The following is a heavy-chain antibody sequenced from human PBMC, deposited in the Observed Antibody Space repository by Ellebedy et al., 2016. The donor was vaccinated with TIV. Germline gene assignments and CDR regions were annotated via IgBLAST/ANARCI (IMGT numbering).Heavy chain of an antibody. D-gene: IGHD4-11*01. V-gene: IGHV3-9*01. CDR1: GFSFDDFA. Sequence: GGSLRLSCAASGFSFDDFAMHWVRQAPGKGLEWVSGISWNSGGIVYADSVKGRFTISRDNAKNSLYLQMNSLRAEDTAVYYCARIYRSYYFDFWGQGTLITVSS. CDR2: ISWNSGGI. CDR3: ARIYRSYYFDF. J-gene: IGHJ4*02.